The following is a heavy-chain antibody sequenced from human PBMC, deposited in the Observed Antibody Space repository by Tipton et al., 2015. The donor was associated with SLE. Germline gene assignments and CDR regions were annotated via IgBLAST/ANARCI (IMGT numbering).Heavy chain of an antibody. CDR3: TTNDQMDY. V-gene: IGHV3-33*08. J-gene: IGHJ4*02. CDR2: IRYDGGNK. Sequence: SLRLSCAASGFTFSSYAMSWVRQAPGKGLEWVGVIRYDGGNKFYADSLKGRFAISRDNSRNTLYLQMNSLRGEDTAVYFCTTNDQMDYWGQGTLVSVSS. CDR1: GFTFSSYA.